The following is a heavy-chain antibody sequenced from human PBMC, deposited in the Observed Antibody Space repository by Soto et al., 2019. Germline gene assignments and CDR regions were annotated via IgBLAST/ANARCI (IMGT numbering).Heavy chain of an antibody. V-gene: IGHV1-58*01. Sequence: SVKVSCKASGFTFTSSAVQWVRQARGQRLEWIGWIVVGSGNTNYAQKFQERVTITRDMSTSTAYMELSSLRSEDTAVYYCAADFPELNTGNNYCGMDVWGQGTTVTVSS. CDR2: IVVGSGNT. CDR1: GFTFTSSA. D-gene: IGHD1-26*01. CDR3: AADFPELNTGNNYCGMDV. J-gene: IGHJ6*02.